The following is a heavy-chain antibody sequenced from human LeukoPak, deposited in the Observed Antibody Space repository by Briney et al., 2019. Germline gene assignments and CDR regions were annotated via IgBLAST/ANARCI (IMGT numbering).Heavy chain of an antibody. J-gene: IGHJ4*02. CDR1: GYIFTDYY. V-gene: IGHV1-2*02. CDR3: LRGDRRIMVLGAVMPPDY. CDR2: INPDRGRS. Sequence: ASVKVSCKASGYIFTDYYMHWLRQAPGQGPEGTGRINPDRGRSTYGQKFQGRVTITSDTSISSAYVVLSSVTCDDRAAYYVLRGDRRIMVLGAVMPPDYWGQGTLVTVSS. D-gene: IGHD3-3*01.